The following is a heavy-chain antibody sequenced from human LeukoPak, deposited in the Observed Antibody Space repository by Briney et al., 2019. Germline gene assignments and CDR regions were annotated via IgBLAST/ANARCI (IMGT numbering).Heavy chain of an antibody. V-gene: IGHV3-53*01. J-gene: IGHJ3*02. CDR3: ARVPYGHDAFDI. Sequence: GGSLRLSCAASGFTVSSNYMSWVRQAPGKGLEWVSVIYSGDSTYYADSVKGRFTISRDNSKNTLYLQMNSLRAEDTAVYYCARVPYGHDAFDIWGQGTMVTVSS. CDR1: GFTVSSNY. CDR2: IYSGDST. D-gene: IGHD3-10*01.